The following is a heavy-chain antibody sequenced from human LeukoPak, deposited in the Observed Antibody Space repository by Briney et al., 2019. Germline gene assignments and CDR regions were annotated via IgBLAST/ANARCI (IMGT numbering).Heavy chain of an antibody. CDR3: ARGITIFGVVTVDWYFDL. V-gene: IGHV3-21*01. CDR1: GFTFSSYS. J-gene: IGHJ2*01. D-gene: IGHD3-3*01. Sequence: GGSLRLSCAASGFTFSSYSMNWVRQAPGKGLEWVSAISGDSRYIYYADSVRGRFTISRDNAENSLYLQMHSLRVEDTAVYYCARGITIFGVVTVDWYFDLWGRGTLVTVSS. CDR2: ISGDSRYI.